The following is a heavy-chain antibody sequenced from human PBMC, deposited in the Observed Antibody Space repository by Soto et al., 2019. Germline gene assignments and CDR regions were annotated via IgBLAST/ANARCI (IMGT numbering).Heavy chain of an antibody. CDR2: ISGSGGST. CDR1: GFTFSSYA. CDR3: AKSGLRGVSIFWFDP. J-gene: IGHJ5*02. D-gene: IGHD3-10*01. Sequence: EVQLLESGGGLVQPGGSLRLSCAASGFTFSSYAMSWVRQAPGKGLEWVSAISGSGGSTYYADSVKGRFTISRDNSKNPLDLQMNSLRAEDTAVYYCAKSGLRGVSIFWFDPWGQGTLVTVSS. V-gene: IGHV3-23*01.